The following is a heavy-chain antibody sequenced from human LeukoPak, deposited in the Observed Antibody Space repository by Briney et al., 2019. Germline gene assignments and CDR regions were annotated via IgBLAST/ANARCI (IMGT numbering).Heavy chain of an antibody. Sequence: GGSLRLSCAASGFTVSSSYMSWVRQAPGKGLEWVSVIYSGGSTYYADSVKGRFTISRDNSKNTLYLQMNSLRAEDTAVYYCASRPQRGYFFDYWGQGTLVTVSS. CDR2: IYSGGST. D-gene: IGHD3-16*01. J-gene: IGHJ4*02. CDR1: GFTVSSSY. CDR3: ASRPQRGYFFDY. V-gene: IGHV3-66*01.